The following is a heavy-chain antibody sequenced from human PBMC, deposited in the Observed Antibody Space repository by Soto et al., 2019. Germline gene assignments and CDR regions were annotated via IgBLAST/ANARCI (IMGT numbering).Heavy chain of an antibody. V-gene: IGHV5-51*01. CDR1: GYNFTTYL. Sequence: GESLKISCKGSGYNFTTYLIGWVRQMPGKGLEWMGIIYPGDSDTTYSPSFQGQVTISADKSISTAYLQWSNLKASDTAMYYCARREATVLYFDVWGQGTLVTGSS. CDR3: ARREATVLYFDV. J-gene: IGHJ4*02. CDR2: IYPGDSDT.